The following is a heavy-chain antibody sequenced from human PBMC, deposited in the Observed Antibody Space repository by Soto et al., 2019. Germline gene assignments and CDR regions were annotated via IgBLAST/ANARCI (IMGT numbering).Heavy chain of an antibody. CDR2: ISSSSSYI. CDR1: GFTFSSYS. D-gene: IGHD6-13*01. V-gene: IGHV3-21*01. CDR3: ARLRGSSWNYYYYGMDV. Sequence: EVQLVESGGGLVKPGGSLRLSCAASGFTFSSYSMNWVRQAPGKGLEWVSSISSSSSYIYYADSVKGRFTISRDNAKNSLYLQMNSLRAEDTAVYYCARLRGSSWNYYYYGMDVWGQGTTVTVSS. J-gene: IGHJ6*02.